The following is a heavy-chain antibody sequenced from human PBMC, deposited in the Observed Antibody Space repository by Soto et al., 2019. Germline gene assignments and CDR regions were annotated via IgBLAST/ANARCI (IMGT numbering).Heavy chain of an antibody. CDR2: IYYSGST. J-gene: IGHJ6*02. Sequence: LSLTCTVSGGSIRSGGYYWSWVRQSPRRGLEWIGNIYYSGSTYYNPSLKSRLTISVDTSKNQFSLNLSSVTAADTAVYYCARDRLMATAGTARHYFGLDVWGQGTTVTVSS. V-gene: IGHV4-31*03. D-gene: IGHD5-18*01. CDR3: ARDRLMATAGTARHYFGLDV. CDR1: GGSIRSGGYY.